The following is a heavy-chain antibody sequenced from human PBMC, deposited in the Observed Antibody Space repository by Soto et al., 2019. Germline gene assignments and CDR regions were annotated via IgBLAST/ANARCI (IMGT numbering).Heavy chain of an antibody. Sequence: PSETLSLTCTVSGGSISNFYWNWIRQPPGKGLEWIGYINYSGTTNYNPSLKSRVTISVDTSKNQFSLKLSSVTAADTAVYYCARGRRQQLGTVYYYYYYMDVWGKGTTVTVSS. D-gene: IGHD6-13*01. CDR3: ARGRRQQLGTVYYYYYYMDV. CDR1: GGSISNFY. V-gene: IGHV4-59*12. J-gene: IGHJ6*03. CDR2: INYSGTT.